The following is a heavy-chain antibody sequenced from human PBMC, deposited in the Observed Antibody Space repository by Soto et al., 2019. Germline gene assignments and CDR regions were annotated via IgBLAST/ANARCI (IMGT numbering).Heavy chain of an antibody. Sequence: QVQLVQSGAEVKMPGSSVKVSCKASGGTFTSFAFSWVRQAPGQGLEWMGGIIPIFITPNYAQKFRGRVTITADESTTTVHMELSSLRFADTAIYYCAREHNDNADGPMEFWGQGTLLTVS. D-gene: IGHD1-1*01. CDR1: GGTFTSFA. V-gene: IGHV1-69*12. J-gene: IGHJ4*02. CDR3: AREHNDNADGPMEF. CDR2: IIPIFITP.